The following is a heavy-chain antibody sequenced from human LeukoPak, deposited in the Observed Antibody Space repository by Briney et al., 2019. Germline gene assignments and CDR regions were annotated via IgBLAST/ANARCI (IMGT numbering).Heavy chain of an antibody. CDR3: AELGITMIGGV. J-gene: IGHJ6*04. CDR2: ISSSGSTI. D-gene: IGHD3-10*02. Sequence: GGSLRPSCAASGFTFSSYEMNWVCEALGAGLEWVSYISSSGSTIYYADSVKGRFTISRDNAKNSLYLQMNSLRAEDTAVYYCAELGITMIGGVWGKGTTVTISS. CDR1: GFTFSSYE. V-gene: IGHV3-48*03.